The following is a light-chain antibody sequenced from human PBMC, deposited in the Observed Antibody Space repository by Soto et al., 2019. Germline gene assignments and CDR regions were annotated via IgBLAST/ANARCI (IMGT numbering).Light chain of an antibody. CDR1: SSDVGGYNY. CDR2: EVT. Sequence: QSVLTQPPSASGSPGQSVTLSCTGTSSDVGGYNYVSWYQQHPGNAPKLIIYEVTKRPSGVPDRFSGSKSGNTASLTVSGLQAEDEADYYCSSYAGSNNYVFGTGTKVTVL. V-gene: IGLV2-8*01. J-gene: IGLJ1*01. CDR3: SSYAGSNNYV.